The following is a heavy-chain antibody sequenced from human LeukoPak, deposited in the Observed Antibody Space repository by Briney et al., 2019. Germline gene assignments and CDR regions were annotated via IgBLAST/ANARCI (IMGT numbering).Heavy chain of an antibody. CDR3: ARDNSSGWYEGPFDY. D-gene: IGHD6-19*01. J-gene: IGHJ4*02. CDR1: GGSISSYY. CDR2: IYTSGST. Sequence: SETLSLTCTVSGGSISSYYWSWIRQPAGKGLEWIGRIYTSGSTNCNPSLKSRVTMSVDTSKNQFSLKLSSVTAADTAVYYCARDNSSGWYEGPFDYWGQGTLVTVSS. V-gene: IGHV4-4*07.